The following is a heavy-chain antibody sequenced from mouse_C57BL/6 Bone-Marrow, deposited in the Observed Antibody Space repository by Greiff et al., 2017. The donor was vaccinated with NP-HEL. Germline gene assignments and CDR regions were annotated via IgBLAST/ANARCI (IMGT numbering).Heavy chain of an antibody. CDR3: ARSGNSNPAWFAY. J-gene: IGHJ3*01. V-gene: IGHV5-17*01. CDR1: GFTFSDYG. Sequence: EVKLMESGGGLVKPGGSLKLSCAASGFTFSDYGMHWVRQAPEKGLEWVAYISSGSSTIYYVDTVKGRFTISRDNAKNTLFLQMTSLRSEDTAMYYCARSGNSNPAWFAYWGQGTLVTVSA. D-gene: IGHD2-5*01. CDR2: ISSGSSTI.